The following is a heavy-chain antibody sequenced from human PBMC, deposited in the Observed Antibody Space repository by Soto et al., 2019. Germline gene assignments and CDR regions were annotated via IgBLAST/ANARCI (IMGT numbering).Heavy chain of an antibody. Sequence: GGSLRLSCAASGFTFSSYEMNWVRQAPGKGLEWVSYISSSGSTIYYADSVKGRFTISRDNAKNSLYLQMNSLRAEDTAVYYCARQGRSITMIVVVNYFDYWGQGTLVTVS. V-gene: IGHV3-48*03. D-gene: IGHD3-22*01. CDR2: ISSSGSTI. CDR1: GFTFSSYE. J-gene: IGHJ4*02. CDR3: ARQGRSITMIVVVNYFDY.